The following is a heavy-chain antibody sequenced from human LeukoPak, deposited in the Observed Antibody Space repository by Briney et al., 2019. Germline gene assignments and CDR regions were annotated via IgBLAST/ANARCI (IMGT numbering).Heavy chain of an antibody. J-gene: IGHJ3*02. V-gene: IGHV3-64D*06. CDR1: GFTFSNYA. Sequence: PGGSLRLSCAASGFTFSNYAMHWVRQAPGKGLEYVSAIDDSGGSTFYTDSVKGRFTISRDNSKNALYLQMSSLRAEDTAVYYCARIHSLYYYDSSGYGAFDIWGQGTMVTVSS. D-gene: IGHD3-22*01. CDR3: ARIHSLYYYDSSGYGAFDI. CDR2: IDDSGGST.